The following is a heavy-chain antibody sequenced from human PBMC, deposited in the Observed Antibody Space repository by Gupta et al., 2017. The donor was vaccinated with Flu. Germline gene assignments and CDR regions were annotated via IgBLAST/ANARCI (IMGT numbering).Heavy chain of an antibody. Sequence: QITLKESGPTLVKPTQTLTLTCTFSGFSLSTSGVGVGWIRQPPGKALEWLALIYWNDDKRYSPSLKSRLTITKDNSKNKVVLTMTNMDPVDTATYYCAHRHRYSSSWYSLDYWGQGTLVTVSS. CDR1: GFSLSTSGVG. CDR3: AHRHRYSSSWYSLDY. J-gene: IGHJ4*02. V-gene: IGHV2-5*01. D-gene: IGHD6-13*01. CDR2: IYWNDDK.